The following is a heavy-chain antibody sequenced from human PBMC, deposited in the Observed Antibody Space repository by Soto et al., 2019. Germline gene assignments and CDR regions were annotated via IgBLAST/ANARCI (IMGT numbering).Heavy chain of an antibody. CDR2: INSDGSST. D-gene: IGHD6-13*01. Sequence: GGSLRISCAACGFTFSSYWMHWVRQAPGKGLVWVSRINSDGSSTSYADSVKGRFTISRDNAKNTLYLQMNSLRAEDTAVYYCARDLAAAGPDYWGQGTLLTVSS. CDR3: ARDLAAAGPDY. J-gene: IGHJ4*02. CDR1: GFTFSSYW. V-gene: IGHV3-74*01.